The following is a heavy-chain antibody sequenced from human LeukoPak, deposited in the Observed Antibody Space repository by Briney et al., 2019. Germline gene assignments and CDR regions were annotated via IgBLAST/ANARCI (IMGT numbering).Heavy chain of an antibody. CDR1: GFTLSNYA. CDR2: INGSGDKT. V-gene: IGHV3-23*01. Sequence: PGGSLRLSCAASGFTLSNYAMNWVRQAPGKGLEWVSSINGSGDKTYYADSVKGRFTISRDNSKNTLYLQMNSLRAEDTAAYYCARVRRIQLWETYDYWGQGTLVTVSS. J-gene: IGHJ4*02. CDR3: ARVRRIQLWETYDY. D-gene: IGHD5-18*01.